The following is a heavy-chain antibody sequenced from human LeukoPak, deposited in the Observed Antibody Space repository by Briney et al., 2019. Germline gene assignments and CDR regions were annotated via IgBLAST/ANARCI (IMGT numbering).Heavy chain of an antibody. Sequence: SETLSLTCTVSGGSISSYYWSWIRQPPGKGLEWIGYIYYSGSTNYNPSLKSRVTISVDTSKNQFSLKLSSVTAADTAVYYCARGPLGAPAGNWFDPWGQGTLVTVSS. J-gene: IGHJ5*02. V-gene: IGHV4-59*01. D-gene: IGHD1-26*01. CDR1: GGSISSYY. CDR3: ARGPLGAPAGNWFDP. CDR2: IYYSGST.